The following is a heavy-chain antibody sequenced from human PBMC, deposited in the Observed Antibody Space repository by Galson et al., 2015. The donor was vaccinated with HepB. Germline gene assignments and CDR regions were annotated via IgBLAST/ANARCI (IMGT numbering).Heavy chain of an antibody. J-gene: IGHJ6*02. Sequence: SVKVSCKASGYTFTSYGISWVRQAPGQGLEWIGWISAYNGDTNFAPKLQGRVTMTTDTSTSTAYMELRSLRSDDTAVYYCAREVRYYGSGSYSRLGYYGMDVWGQGSTVTVSS. CDR2: ISAYNGDT. CDR3: AREVRYYGSGSYSRLGYYGMDV. V-gene: IGHV1-18*04. D-gene: IGHD3-10*01. CDR1: GYTFTSYG.